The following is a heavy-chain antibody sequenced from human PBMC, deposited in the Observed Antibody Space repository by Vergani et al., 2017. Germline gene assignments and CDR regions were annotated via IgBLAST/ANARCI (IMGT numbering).Heavy chain of an antibody. D-gene: IGHD2-8*01. V-gene: IGHV1-69*01. CDR2: IFPIFGTA. CDR3: ARDWGGVYAHSLYYMDV. CDR1: GGTFSSYA. Sequence: QVQLVQSGAEVKKPGSSVKVSCKASGGTFSSYAISWVRQAPGQGLEWMGGIFPIFGTANYAQKFQGRVTITAEESTSTAYMELSSLRSEDTAVYYCARDWGGVYAHSLYYMDVWGKGTTVTVSS. J-gene: IGHJ6*03.